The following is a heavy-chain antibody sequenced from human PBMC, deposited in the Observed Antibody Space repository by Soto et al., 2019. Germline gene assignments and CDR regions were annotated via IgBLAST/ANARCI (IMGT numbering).Heavy chain of an antibody. Sequence: QITLKESGPTLVKVTQTVTLTCTFSGFSLSSTGVGVGWIRQPPGKALEGLALINWNDDKRYNPSLKNMLTITKDTSKNQVVLTMTNMDPVDTAAYYCARSGHNSGFFYYDYWGQGTLVTVSS. CDR1: GFSLSSTGVG. V-gene: IGHV2-5*01. CDR2: INWNDDK. J-gene: IGHJ4*02. D-gene: IGHD3-22*01. CDR3: ARSGHNSGFFYYDY.